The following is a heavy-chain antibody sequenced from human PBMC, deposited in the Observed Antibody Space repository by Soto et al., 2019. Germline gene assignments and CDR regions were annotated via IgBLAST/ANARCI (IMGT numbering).Heavy chain of an antibody. Sequence: GASVKVSCKASGGTFSSYAISWVRQAPGQGLEWMGGIIPIFGTANYAQKSQGRVTITADESTSTAYMELSSLRSEDTAVYYCARGDYSNYREYYYGMDVWGQGTTVTVSS. V-gene: IGHV1-69*13. CDR3: ARGDYSNYREYYYGMDV. CDR1: GGTFSSYA. D-gene: IGHD4-4*01. J-gene: IGHJ6*02. CDR2: IIPIFGTA.